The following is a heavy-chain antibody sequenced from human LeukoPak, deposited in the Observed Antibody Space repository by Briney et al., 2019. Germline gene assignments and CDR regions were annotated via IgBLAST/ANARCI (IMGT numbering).Heavy chain of an antibody. CDR3: AGKVIGYCSSTSCYTHYGMDV. Sequence: GGSLRLSCAASGFTFSSYAMSWVRQAPGKGLEWVSAISGSGGSTYYADSVKGRFTISRDNSKNTLYLQMNSLRAEDTAVYYCAGKVIGYCSSTSCYTHYGMDVWGQGTTVTVSS. CDR2: ISGSGGST. D-gene: IGHD2-2*02. J-gene: IGHJ6*02. V-gene: IGHV3-23*01. CDR1: GFTFSSYA.